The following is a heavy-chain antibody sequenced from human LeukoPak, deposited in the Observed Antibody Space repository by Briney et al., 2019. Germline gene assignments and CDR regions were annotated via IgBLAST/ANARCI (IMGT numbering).Heavy chain of an antibody. CDR3: ARAAVRGANNWFDP. D-gene: IGHD3-10*01. CDR1: GGSISSSNW. V-gene: IGHV4-4*02. J-gene: IGHJ5*02. Sequence: SGTLSLTCTVSGGSISSSNWWSWLRQSPGKGLEWIGEIFHTGTTTYNPSLKSRVTISVDRSKNQFSLKLSSVTAADTAVYYCARAAVRGANNWFDPWGQGTLVTVSS. CDR2: IFHTGTT.